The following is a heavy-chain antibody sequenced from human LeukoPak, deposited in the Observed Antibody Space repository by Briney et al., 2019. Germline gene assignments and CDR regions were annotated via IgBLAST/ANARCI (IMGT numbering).Heavy chain of an antibody. Sequence: LWASVKVSCKASGYSFTSYGISWVRQAPGQGLEWMGWISTYNDNTNYEQKPQGRVTMTTDTSTSTAYMELRSLRSDDTAVYYCARASIAAADFDYWGQGTLVTVSS. D-gene: IGHD6-13*01. CDR2: ISTYNDNT. CDR1: GYSFTSYG. V-gene: IGHV1-18*01. J-gene: IGHJ4*02. CDR3: ARASIAAADFDY.